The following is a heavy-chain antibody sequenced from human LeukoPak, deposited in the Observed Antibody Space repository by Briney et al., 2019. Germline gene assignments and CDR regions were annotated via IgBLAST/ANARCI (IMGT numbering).Heavy chain of an antibody. D-gene: IGHD1-1*01. CDR1: GYTFTSYA. Sequence: ASVKVSCKASGYTFTSYAMNWVRQAPGQGLEWMGWINTNTGNPTYAQGFTGRFVFSLDTSVSTAYLQISGLKAEDTAVYYCARAGRTWNDESFDYWGQGTLVTVSS. J-gene: IGHJ4*02. CDR2: INTNTGNP. V-gene: IGHV7-4-1*02. CDR3: ARAGRTWNDESFDY.